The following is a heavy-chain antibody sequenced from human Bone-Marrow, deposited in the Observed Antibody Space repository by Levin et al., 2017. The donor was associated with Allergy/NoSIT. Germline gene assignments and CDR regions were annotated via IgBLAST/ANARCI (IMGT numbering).Heavy chain of an antibody. D-gene: IGHD3-3*01. CDR3: ARRDYTTSSLGAFDI. V-gene: IGHV4-59*08. CDR1: GGSISSHY. Sequence: SQTLSLTCTVSGGSISSHYWSWVRQPPGKGLEWIGYIHYSGDTNYNPSLRSRVTISVDTSKNQFSLKLPSVTAADTALYYCARRDYTTSSLGAFDIWGQGTMVTVSS. CDR2: IHYSGDT. J-gene: IGHJ3*02.